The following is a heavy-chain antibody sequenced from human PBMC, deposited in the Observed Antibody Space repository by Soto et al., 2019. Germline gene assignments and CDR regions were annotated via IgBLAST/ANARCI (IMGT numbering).Heavy chain of an antibody. CDR2: MNPNSGNT. Sequence: RASVKVSCKASGYTFTSYDINWVRQATGQGLEWMGWMNPNSGNTGYAQKFQGRVTMTRNTSISTAYMELSSLRSEDTAVYYCARRQVPNYYYGMDVWGQGTTVTVSS. CDR1: GYTFTSYD. CDR3: ARRQVPNYYYGMDV. V-gene: IGHV1-8*01. J-gene: IGHJ6*02.